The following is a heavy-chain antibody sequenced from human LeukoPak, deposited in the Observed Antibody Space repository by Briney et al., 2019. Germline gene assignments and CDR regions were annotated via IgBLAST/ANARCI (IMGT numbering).Heavy chain of an antibody. CDR1: GFTDSSNY. Sequence: PGGSLGLSCAASGFTDSSNYMSWVRQAPGKGLEWVSVIYSGGSTYYADSVKGRFTISRDNSKNTLYLQMNSLRAEDTAVYYCAREGVGEDCSSTSCPPDWGQGTLVTVSS. CDR2: IYSGGST. D-gene: IGHD2-2*01. J-gene: IGHJ4*02. V-gene: IGHV3-53*01. CDR3: AREGVGEDCSSTSCPPD.